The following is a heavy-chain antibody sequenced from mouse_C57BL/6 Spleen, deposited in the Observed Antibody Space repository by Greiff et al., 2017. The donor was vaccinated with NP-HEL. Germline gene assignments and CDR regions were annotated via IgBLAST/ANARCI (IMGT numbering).Heavy chain of an antibody. Sequence: QVQLKQSGAELVRPGASVTLSCKASGYTFTDYEMHWVKQTPVHGLEWIGAIDPETGGTAYNQKFKGKAILTADKSSSTAYMELRSLTSEDSAVYYCTREGTTGYFDVWGTGTTVTVSS. CDR2: IDPETGGT. V-gene: IGHV1-15*01. CDR3: TREGTTGYFDV. J-gene: IGHJ1*03. D-gene: IGHD2-13*01. CDR1: GYTFTDYE.